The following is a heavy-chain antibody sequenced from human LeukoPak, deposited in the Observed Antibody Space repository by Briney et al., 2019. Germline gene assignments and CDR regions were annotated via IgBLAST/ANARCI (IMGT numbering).Heavy chain of an antibody. CDR2: IRTKGYGGTT. D-gene: IGHD6-19*01. CDR1: GFSFGDYE. Sequence: GGSLRLSCTGSGFSFGDYEMSWFRQAPGKGLEWLGFIRTKGYGGTTEYAASVKGKFTISRDDSKSIAYLQMNSLKTEDTAVYYCTRDFGFSSGWPPFDYWGQGTLVTVSS. J-gene: IGHJ4*02. CDR3: TRDFGFSSGWPPFDY. V-gene: IGHV3-49*03.